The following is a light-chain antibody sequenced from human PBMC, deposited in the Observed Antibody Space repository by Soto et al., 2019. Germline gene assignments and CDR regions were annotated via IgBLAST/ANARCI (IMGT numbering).Light chain of an antibody. CDR3: CSYAGSYSYV. CDR2: DVS. CDR1: SSDVGGYNY. Sequence: QSVLTQPRSVSGSPGQSVTISCTGTSSDVGGYNYVSWYQEQPGKAPKLMIYDVSKRPSGVPDRFSGSKSSNTASLTISGLHADEEAYYYCCSYAGSYSYVFGAGTKVTVL. V-gene: IGLV2-11*01. J-gene: IGLJ1*01.